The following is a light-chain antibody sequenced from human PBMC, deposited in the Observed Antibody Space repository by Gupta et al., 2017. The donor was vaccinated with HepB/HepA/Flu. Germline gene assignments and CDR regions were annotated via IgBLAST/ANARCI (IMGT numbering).Light chain of an antibody. CDR1: SSDVGGYNY. V-gene: IGLV2-14*01. Sequence: QSALTQPAPVSGSPGQSITISCTGTSSDVGGYNYVSWYQQHPGNAPKLMIYDVSNRPSGVSNRFSGSKSGNTASLTISGLQAEDEADYYCSSYTSSSTLVVFGGGTKLTVL. J-gene: IGLJ2*01. CDR2: DVS. CDR3: SSYTSSSTLVV.